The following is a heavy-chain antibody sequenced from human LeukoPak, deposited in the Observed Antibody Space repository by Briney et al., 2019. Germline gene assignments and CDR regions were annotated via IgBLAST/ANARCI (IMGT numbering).Heavy chain of an antibody. D-gene: IGHD3-22*01. CDR1: GFSFSSNV. Sequence: PGRSLRLSCAASGFSFSSNVMHWVRQDPGKGLEWVAQISHDGNDKYYADSVKGRFTISRDNSKNTLFLQLDSLRAEDTAVYFCAKVGIGYYYPFDYWGQGTLVTVSS. V-gene: IGHV3-30*01. J-gene: IGHJ4*02. CDR3: AKVGIGYYYPFDY. CDR2: ISHDGNDK.